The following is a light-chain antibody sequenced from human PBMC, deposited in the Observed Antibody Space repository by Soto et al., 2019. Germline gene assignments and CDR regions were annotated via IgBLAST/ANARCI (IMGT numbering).Light chain of an antibody. CDR1: QSIFTY. CDR2: SAV. Sequence: DIQMTQSPSSLSASVGDRVTITCRARQSIFTYLSWYQQNAWKAPKLLIYSAVSLQSGVPSRFSGSGSGTEFSLTSSSLQPEDFATYYCQQSYTPPFTFGQGTKVEIK. CDR3: QQSYTPPFT. V-gene: IGKV1-39*01. J-gene: IGKJ1*01.